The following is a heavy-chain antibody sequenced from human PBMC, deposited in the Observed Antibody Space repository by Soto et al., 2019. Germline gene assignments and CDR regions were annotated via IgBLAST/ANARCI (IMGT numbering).Heavy chain of an antibody. J-gene: IGHJ5*02. Sequence: SETLSLTCTVSGGSISSGGYYWSWIRQHPGKGLEWIGYIYYSGSTNYNPSLKSRVTISVDTSKNQFSLKLSSVTAADTAVYYCASASPDYYPTGWFDPWGQGTLVTVSS. CDR2: IYYSGST. D-gene: IGHD3-22*01. CDR1: GGSISSGGYY. V-gene: IGHV4-61*08. CDR3: ASASPDYYPTGWFDP.